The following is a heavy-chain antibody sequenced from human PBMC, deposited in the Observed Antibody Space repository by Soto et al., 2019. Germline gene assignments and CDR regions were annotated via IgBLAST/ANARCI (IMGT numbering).Heavy chain of an antibody. J-gene: IGHJ4*02. Sequence: ASVKVSCKASGYSFTSNDINWVRQATGQGLEWMGWMNPNSDNTGYAQKFQGRLTMTRSTSTNTAYMELNSLTSEDTAVYFCARGRIFVYSDYEPLGCLDYSGQGTPLTVSS. D-gene: IGHD5-12*01. CDR1: GYSFTSND. V-gene: IGHV1-8*01. CDR2: MNPNSDNT. CDR3: ARGRIFVYSDYEPLGCLDY.